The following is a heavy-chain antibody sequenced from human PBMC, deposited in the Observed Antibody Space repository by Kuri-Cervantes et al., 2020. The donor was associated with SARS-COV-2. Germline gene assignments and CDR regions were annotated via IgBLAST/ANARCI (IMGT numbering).Heavy chain of an antibody. D-gene: IGHD2-2*01. Sequence: SVKVSCKASGGTFSSHAVTWVRQAPGQGLEWMGRIIPLFGTTIYAQEFQGRVTLTADKSTNTAYMELSSLRSEDTAVYYCARPYCSITTCYDGTFDSWGQGTLVTVSS. V-gene: IGHV1-69*06. CDR3: ARPYCSITTCYDGTFDS. CDR1: GGTFSSHA. J-gene: IGHJ4*02. CDR2: IIPLFGTT.